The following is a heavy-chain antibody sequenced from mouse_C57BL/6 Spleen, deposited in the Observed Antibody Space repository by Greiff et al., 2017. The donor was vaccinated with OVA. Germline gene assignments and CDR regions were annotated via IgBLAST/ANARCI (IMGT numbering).Heavy chain of an antibody. CDR3: ARGYDGYFDV. J-gene: IGHJ1*03. CDR2: IDPSDSYT. CDR1: GYTFTSYW. V-gene: IGHV1-69*01. Sequence: VQLQQPGAELVMPGASVKLSCKASGYTFTSYWMHWVKQRPGQGLEWIGEIDPSDSYTTYTQTFKGKSTLTVDKSSSTAYMQLSSLTSEDSAVYYCARGYDGYFDVWGTGTTVTVSS. D-gene: IGHD2-2*01.